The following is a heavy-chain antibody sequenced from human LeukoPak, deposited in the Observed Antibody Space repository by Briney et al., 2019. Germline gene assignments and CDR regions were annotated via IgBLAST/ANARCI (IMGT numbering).Heavy chain of an antibody. J-gene: IGHJ6*03. D-gene: IGHD1-26*01. Sequence: ASVKVSCKASGGTFSSYAITWVRQAPGQGLEWMGRISAYKGYTNYAQKFQGRVTMIRDTSTSTAYMELRSLRSDDTAVYYCARVRQELFGNYYYMDVWGKGTTVTISS. CDR3: ARVRQELFGNYYYMDV. CDR2: ISAYKGYT. V-gene: IGHV1-18*01. CDR1: GGTFSSYA.